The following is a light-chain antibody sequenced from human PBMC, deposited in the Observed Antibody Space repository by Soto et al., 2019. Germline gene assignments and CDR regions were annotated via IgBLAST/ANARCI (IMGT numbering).Light chain of an antibody. CDR3: QQTFRTPHT. V-gene: IGKV1-39*01. CDR2: SAS. Sequence: DIQMTQSPASLSASVGDRVTITCRASQTISSYLNWYQQKAWAAPKLLIYSASTLQSGVPSRFSGSGFGTDYTLTISSLQPADFAVYYCQQTFRTPHTFGQGNKLDIK. CDR1: QTISSY. J-gene: IGKJ2*01.